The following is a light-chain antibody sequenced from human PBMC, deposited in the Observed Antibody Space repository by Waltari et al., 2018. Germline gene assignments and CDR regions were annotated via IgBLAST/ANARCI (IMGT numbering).Light chain of an antibody. Sequence: TITCRASQSISSWLAWYQQKPGKAPKLLIYKASSLESGVPSRFSGSGSGTEFTLTISSLQPDDFATYYFQQYNSWTFGQGTKVEIK. CDR3: QQYNSWT. CDR1: QSISSW. J-gene: IGKJ1*01. CDR2: KAS. V-gene: IGKV1-5*03.